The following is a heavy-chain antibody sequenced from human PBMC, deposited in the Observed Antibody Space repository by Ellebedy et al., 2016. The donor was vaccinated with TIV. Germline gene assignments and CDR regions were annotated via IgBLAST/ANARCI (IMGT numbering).Heavy chain of an antibody. D-gene: IGHD3-22*01. CDR3: ARDTYYYDSSGYCY. V-gene: IGHV3-33*05. CDR2: ISYDGSNT. Sequence: GESLKISXAASGFTFSSYGMHWVCQAPGKGLEWVAVISYDGSNTYYADSVKGRFTISRDNSKNSLYLQMNSLRAEDTAVYYCARDTYYYDSSGYCYWGQGTLVTVSS. CDR1: GFTFSSYG. J-gene: IGHJ4*02.